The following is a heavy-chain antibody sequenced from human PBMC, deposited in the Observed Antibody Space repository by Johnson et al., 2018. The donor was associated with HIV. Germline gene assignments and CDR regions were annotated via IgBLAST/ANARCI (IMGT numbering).Heavy chain of an antibody. CDR1: GFTFSSYA. Sequence: QVQLVESGGGVVQPGRSLRLSCAASGFTFSSYAMHWVRQAPGKGLEWVAVIRYDGSNKYYADSVKGRFTISRDNSKNTLYLQMNSLRAEDTAVYYCAKVAVFVGDDPTGNAFDIWGKGTMVTVSS. CDR3: AKVAVFVGDDPTGNAFDI. J-gene: IGHJ3*02. D-gene: IGHD3-10*02. CDR2: IRYDGSNK. V-gene: IGHV3-30-3*01.